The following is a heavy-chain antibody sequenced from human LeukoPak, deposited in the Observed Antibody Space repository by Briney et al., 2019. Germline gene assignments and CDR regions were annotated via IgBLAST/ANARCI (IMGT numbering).Heavy chain of an antibody. CDR2: IYYSGST. V-gene: IGHV4-39*01. Sequence: SEILSLTCTVSGGSISSSSYCWGWIRQPPGKGLEWIGSIYYSGSTYYNPSLRSRVTMSVDTFKNQFSLKLSSVTAADTAVIYCARVTMVRGVIATFDYWGQGTLVTVSS. J-gene: IGHJ4*02. CDR3: ARVTMVRGVIATFDY. D-gene: IGHD3-10*01. CDR1: GGSISSSSYC.